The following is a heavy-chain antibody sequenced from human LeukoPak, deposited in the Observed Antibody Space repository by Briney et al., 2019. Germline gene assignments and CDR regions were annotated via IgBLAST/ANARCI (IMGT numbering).Heavy chain of an antibody. D-gene: IGHD3-10*01. CDR3: ARWAMVGVPYGMDV. CDR2: IYSGGST. CDR1: GFTVSTNY. Sequence: GGSLRLSCAASGFTVSTNYMSWVRQAPGKGLEWVSFIYSGGSTYYGDSVKGRFTISRDNSKNTLYLQMNSLRAEDTAVYYCARWAMVGVPYGMDVWGQGTTVSVSS. V-gene: IGHV3-66*01. J-gene: IGHJ6*02.